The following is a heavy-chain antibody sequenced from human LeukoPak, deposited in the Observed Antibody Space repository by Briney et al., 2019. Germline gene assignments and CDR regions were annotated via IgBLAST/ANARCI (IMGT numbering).Heavy chain of an antibody. CDR1: GFIFDDYG. V-gene: IGHV3-20*04. D-gene: IGHD1-26*01. CDR2: INWNGGST. CDR3: ARAHYSASFGF. Sequence: AGGSLRLSCAASGFIFDDYGMSWLRRARGKGLEWVSDINWNGGSTGYADSVKGRFTISRDNAKNSLYLQMNSLRAEDTALYYCARAHYSASFGFWGQGTLVTVSS. J-gene: IGHJ4*02.